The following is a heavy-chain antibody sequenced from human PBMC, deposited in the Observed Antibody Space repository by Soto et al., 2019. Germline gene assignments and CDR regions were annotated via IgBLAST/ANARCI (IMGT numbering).Heavy chain of an antibody. J-gene: IGHJ4*02. CDR3: TRDRCSGTSCYFRY. CDR1: GFNLSSSD. CDR2: ISYDGSKK. V-gene: IGHV3-30-3*01. D-gene: IGHD2-2*01. Sequence: GGSLRLSCAASGFNLSSSDMNWVRQAPGKGLEWLSVISYDGSKKYYADSVKGRFTISRDDSKNTLYLQMHSLRADDTAVYYCTRDRCSGTSCYFRYWGQGTLVTVSS.